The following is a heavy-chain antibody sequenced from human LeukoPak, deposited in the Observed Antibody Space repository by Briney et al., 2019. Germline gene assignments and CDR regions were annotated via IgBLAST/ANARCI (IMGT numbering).Heavy chain of an antibody. D-gene: IGHD2-2*02. CDR1: GGSISSGSYY. J-gene: IGHJ5*02. V-gene: IGHV4-61*02. Sequence: SETLSLTCTVSGGSISSGSYYWSWIRQPAGKGLEWIGRIYTSGSTNYNPSHKSRVTISVDTSKNQFSLKLSSVTAADTAVYYCARDVYCSSTSCYRENWFDPWGQGTLVTVSS. CDR3: ARDVYCSSTSCYRENWFDP. CDR2: IYTSGST.